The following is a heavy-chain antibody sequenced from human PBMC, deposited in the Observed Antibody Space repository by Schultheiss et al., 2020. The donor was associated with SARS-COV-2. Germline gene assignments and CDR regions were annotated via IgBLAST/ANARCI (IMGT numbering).Heavy chain of an antibody. CDR3: ARVGTGIVATIFGAFDI. D-gene: IGHD5-12*01. CDR2: ISYDGSNK. J-gene: IGHJ3*02. V-gene: IGHV3-30*03. CDR1: GFTFSSYG. Sequence: GGSLRLSCAACGFTFSSYGMHWVRQAPGKGLEWVAVISYDGSNKYYADSVKGRFTISRDNSKNTLYLQMNSLRAEDTAVYYCARVGTGIVATIFGAFDIWGQGTMVTVSS.